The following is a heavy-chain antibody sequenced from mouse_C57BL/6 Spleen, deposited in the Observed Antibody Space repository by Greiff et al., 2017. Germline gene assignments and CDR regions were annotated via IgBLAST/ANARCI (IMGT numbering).Heavy chain of an antibody. CDR1: GYTFTDYE. CDR2: IDPETGGT. CDR3: TNDGYSPWFAY. V-gene: IGHV1-15*01. Sequence: QVQLKQSGAELVRPGASVTLSCKASGYTFTDYEMHWVKQTPVHGLEWIGAIDPETGGTAYNQKFKGKAILTADKSSSTAYMELRSLTSEDSAVYYCTNDGYSPWFAYWGQGTLVTVSA. D-gene: IGHD2-3*01. J-gene: IGHJ3*01.